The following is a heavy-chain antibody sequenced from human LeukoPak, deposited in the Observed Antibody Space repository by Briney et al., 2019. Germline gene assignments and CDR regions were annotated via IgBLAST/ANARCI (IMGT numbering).Heavy chain of an antibody. J-gene: IGHJ3*02. Sequence: SETLSLTCTVSGGSISSSSYYWSWIRQPPGKGLEWIGYIYYSGSTNYNPSLKSRVTISVDTSKNQFSLKLSSVTAADTAVYYCARVSSGFYVYSSSHLDAFDIWGQGTMVTVSS. CDR2: IYYSGST. CDR3: ARVSSGFYVYSSSHLDAFDI. D-gene: IGHD6-13*01. V-gene: IGHV4-61*01. CDR1: GGSISSSSYY.